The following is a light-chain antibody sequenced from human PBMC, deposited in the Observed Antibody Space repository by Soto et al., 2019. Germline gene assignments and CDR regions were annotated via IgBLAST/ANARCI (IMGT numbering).Light chain of an antibody. J-gene: IGLJ1*01. Sequence: QSVLTQPASVSGSPGQSITISCTGTSSDVGGYNYVSWYQQHPGKAPKLMIYDVSNRPSGVSNRFSGSKSGNTASLTISGLRAEDEADYYCSSYTSSSTLDNVFGTGTKVTVL. CDR3: SSYTSSSTLDNV. CDR2: DVS. CDR1: SSDVGGYNY. V-gene: IGLV2-14*01.